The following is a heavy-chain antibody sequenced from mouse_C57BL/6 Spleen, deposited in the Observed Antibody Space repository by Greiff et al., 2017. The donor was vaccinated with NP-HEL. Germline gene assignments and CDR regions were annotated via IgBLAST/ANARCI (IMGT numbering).Heavy chain of an antibody. CDR2: IYPGSGST. CDR1: GYTFTSYW. J-gene: IGHJ3*01. V-gene: IGHV1-55*01. Sequence: QVQLQQPGAELVKPGASVKMSCKASGYTFTSYWITWVKQRPGQGLEWIGDIYPGSGSTNYNEKFKSKATLTVDTSSSTAYMQLSILTSEDSAVYYCARVKIFDDGYPAWFAYWGQGTLVTVSA. CDR3: ARVKIFDDGYPAWFAY. D-gene: IGHD2-3*01.